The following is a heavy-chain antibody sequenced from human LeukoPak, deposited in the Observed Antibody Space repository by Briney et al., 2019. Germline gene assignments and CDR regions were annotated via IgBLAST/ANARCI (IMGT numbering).Heavy chain of an antibody. J-gene: IGHJ4*02. V-gene: IGHV5-51*01. Sequence: GESLKISCKGSGYTFTGYWIAWVRQMPGKGLEWMGIIYPGDSDTKYSPSFQGQITISADKSISTAYLQWSSLKASDTAMYYCARRRGWDFDSSGYDFDHWGQGALVTVSS. CDR3: ARRRGWDFDSSGYDFDH. D-gene: IGHD3-22*01. CDR2: IYPGDSDT. CDR1: GYTFTGYW.